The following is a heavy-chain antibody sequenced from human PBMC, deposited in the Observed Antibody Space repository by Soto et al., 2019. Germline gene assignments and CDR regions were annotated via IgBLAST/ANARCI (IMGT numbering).Heavy chain of an antibody. V-gene: IGHV3-30-3*01. Sequence: PGGSLRLSCAASGFTFSSYAMHWVRQAPGKGLEWVAVISYDGSNKYYADSVKGRFTISRDNSKNTLYLQMNSLRAEDTAVYYCTRDLGGVTGTTPSRYGLDVWGQGTTVTVSS. CDR1: GFTFSSYA. J-gene: IGHJ6*02. CDR2: ISYDGSNK. D-gene: IGHD1-7*01. CDR3: TRDLGGVTGTTPSRYGLDV.